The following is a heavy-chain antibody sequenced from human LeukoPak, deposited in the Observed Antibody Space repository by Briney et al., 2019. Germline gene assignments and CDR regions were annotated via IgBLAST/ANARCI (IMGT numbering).Heavy chain of an antibody. CDR3: ARGVYIAAAQYGY. CDR2: IYYSGTT. CDR1: GGSISNYH. J-gene: IGHJ4*02. Sequence: SETLSLTCTVSGGSISNYHWSWIRQPPGKGLEWIGYIYYSGTTNYNPSLKSRVTISVDTSKNQFSLKLNSVTAADTAVYYCARGVYIAAAQYGYWGQGTLVTVSS. D-gene: IGHD6-13*01. V-gene: IGHV4-59*01.